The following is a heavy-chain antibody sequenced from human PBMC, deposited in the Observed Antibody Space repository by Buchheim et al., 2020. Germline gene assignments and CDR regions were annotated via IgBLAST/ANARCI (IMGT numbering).Heavy chain of an antibody. CDR3: ARAGYTSGWSFDY. V-gene: IGHV3-48*02. J-gene: IGHJ4*02. Sequence: EVQLVESGGGLVQPGGSLRLSCAASGFTLRTYSMNWVRQAPGKGLEWISYITSSSSTIYYADSVKARFTIPRDNAKNSLYLQMDSLRDEDTAVYYCARAGYTSGWSFDYWGQGTL. CDR1: GFTLRTYS. CDR2: ITSSSSTI. D-gene: IGHD6-19*01.